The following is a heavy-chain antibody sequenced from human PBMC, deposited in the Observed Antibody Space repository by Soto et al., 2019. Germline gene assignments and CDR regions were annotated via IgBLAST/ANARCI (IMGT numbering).Heavy chain of an antibody. D-gene: IGHD2-21*02. CDR1: GYSFTSCW. CDR3: AREPYGDSQYFDY. V-gene: IGHV5-51*01. Sequence: GGALKISCKGSGYSFTSCWIGSGRHMPGKGLEWMGIIYPGDSDTRYSPSFQGQVTISADKSISTAYLQWSSLKASDTAMYYCAREPYGDSQYFDYWGQGTPVTVSS. CDR2: IYPGDSDT. J-gene: IGHJ4*02.